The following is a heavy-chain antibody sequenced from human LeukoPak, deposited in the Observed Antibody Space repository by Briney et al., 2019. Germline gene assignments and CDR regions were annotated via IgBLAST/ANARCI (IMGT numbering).Heavy chain of an antibody. CDR2: IYYSGST. CDR3: ARAFYDSWSGPTPNWFDP. CDR1: GGSISSGDYY. Sequence: SETLSLTCTVSGGSISSGDYYWSWIRQPPGKGLEWIGYIYYSGSTYYNPSLKSRVTISVDTSKNQFSLKLSSVTAADTAVYYCARAFYDSWSGPTPNWFDPWGQGTLVTVSS. V-gene: IGHV4-30-4*01. D-gene: IGHD3-3*01. J-gene: IGHJ5*02.